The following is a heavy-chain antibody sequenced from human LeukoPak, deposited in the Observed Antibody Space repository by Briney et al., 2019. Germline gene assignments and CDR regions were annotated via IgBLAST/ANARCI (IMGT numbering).Heavy chain of an antibody. D-gene: IGHD1-26*01. J-gene: IGHJ4*02. Sequence: GGSLRLSCAASGFTFSSYWMSWVRQAPGKGLEWVANIKEDGSEKYYVDSVKGRFTVSRDNAKNSLYLQMNSLRDEDTAVYYCARDKAVGATLFDYWGQGTLVTVSS. CDR2: IKEDGSEK. CDR1: GFTFSSYW. V-gene: IGHV3-7*01. CDR3: ARDKAVGATLFDY.